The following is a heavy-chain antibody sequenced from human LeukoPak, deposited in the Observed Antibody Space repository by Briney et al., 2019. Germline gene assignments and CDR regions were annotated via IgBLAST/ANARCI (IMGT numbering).Heavy chain of an antibody. CDR2: VDPEDGET. D-gene: IGHD1-26*01. J-gene: IGHJ3*02. Sequence: ATVKISCKVSGYTFTDYYMHWVQQAPGRGLEWMGLVDPEDGETIYAEKFQGRVTITADTSTDTAYMELSSLRSEDTAVYYCAAVVGATYAFDIWGQGTMVTVSS. CDR1: GYTFTDYY. CDR3: AAVVGATYAFDI. V-gene: IGHV1-69-2*01.